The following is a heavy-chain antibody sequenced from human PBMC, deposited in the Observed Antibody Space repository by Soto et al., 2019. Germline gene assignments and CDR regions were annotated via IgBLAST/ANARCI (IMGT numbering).Heavy chain of an antibody. CDR3: ASSSDLEWLLDSDY. V-gene: IGHV4-59*08. CDR1: GGSISSYY. Sequence: PSETLSLTCTVSGGSISSYYWSWIRQPPGKGLEWIGYIYYSGSTHYNPSLKSRVTISVDTSKNQFSLKLSSVTAADTAVYYCASSSDLEWLLDSDYWGQGTLVTVSS. D-gene: IGHD3-3*01. J-gene: IGHJ4*02. CDR2: IYYSGST.